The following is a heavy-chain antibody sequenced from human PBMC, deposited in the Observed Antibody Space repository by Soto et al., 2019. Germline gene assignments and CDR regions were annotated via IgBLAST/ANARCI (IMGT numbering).Heavy chain of an antibody. J-gene: IGHJ6*02. CDR2: IYYNGTT. D-gene: IGHD3-3*01. Sequence: QVQLQESGPGLVKPADTLSLTCAVSAYSISSGNWWGWIRQPPGKGLEWIGYIYYNGTTYYNTSLKCRGTLYVDTYKNQFSLKVRYLTAVDKAVYSCARNFSCDFSSGSPFSAINGWGQRTRDIVSS. V-gene: IGHV4-28*01. CDR1: AYSISSGNW. CDR3: ARNFSCDFSSGSPFSAING.